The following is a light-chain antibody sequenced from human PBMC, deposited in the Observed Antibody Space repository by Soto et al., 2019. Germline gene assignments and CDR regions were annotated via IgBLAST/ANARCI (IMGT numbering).Light chain of an antibody. CDR1: SSNIGSNT. V-gene: IGLV1-44*01. J-gene: IGLJ2*01. CDR3: AAWDDSLNGPVV. CDR2: SNN. Sequence: QSVLTQPPSASGTPGQRVTISCSGSSSNIGSNTVNWYQQLPGTAPKLLIYSNNQRPSGVPDRFSGSKSGPSASLAISGLQSEDEADYYCAAWDDSLNGPVVFGGGTKLTVL.